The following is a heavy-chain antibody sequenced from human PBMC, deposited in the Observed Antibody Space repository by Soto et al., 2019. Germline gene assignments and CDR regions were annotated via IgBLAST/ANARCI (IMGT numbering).Heavy chain of an antibody. CDR3: AREGGSGTVTTLDY. Sequence: QVQLVESGGGVVQPGRSLRLSCAASGFTFTLYAMHWVRQAPGKGLEWVAVISYDGNNKYYADSVKGRFTISRDNSKNTVYMQVNSLRAEDTAVYYCAREGGSGTVTTLDYWGQGTLVTVSS. D-gene: IGHD4-17*01. CDR1: GFTFTLYA. J-gene: IGHJ4*02. V-gene: IGHV3-30-3*01. CDR2: ISYDGNNK.